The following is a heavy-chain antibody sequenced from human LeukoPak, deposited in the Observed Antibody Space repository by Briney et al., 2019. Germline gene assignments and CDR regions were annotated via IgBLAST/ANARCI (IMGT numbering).Heavy chain of an antibody. CDR1: GFTFNNYA. CDR3: AKDFRDTSMFTDGYFDS. CDR2: LSGLGDSK. V-gene: IGHV3-23*01. J-gene: IGHJ4*02. D-gene: IGHD5-18*01. Sequence: PGGSLRLSCSASGFTFNNYAMSWVRQAPGQGLEWVSGLSGLGDSKYYADSVNGRFSISRDNAKNRLYLQMNNLRAEDTAVYYCAKDFRDTSMFTDGYFDSWGQGTLVTVSS.